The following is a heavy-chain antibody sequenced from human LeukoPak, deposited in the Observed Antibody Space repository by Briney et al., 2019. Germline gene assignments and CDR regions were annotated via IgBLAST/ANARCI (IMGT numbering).Heavy chain of an antibody. D-gene: IGHD6-13*01. Sequence: SETLSLTCAVYGGSFSGYYWSWIRQPPGKGLEWIGYIYYSGSTNYNPSLKSRVTISVDTSKNQFSLKLSSVTAADTAVYYCARDRYSSSWYSQRYFDLWGRGTLVTVSS. V-gene: IGHV4-59*01. J-gene: IGHJ2*01. CDR3: ARDRYSSSWYSQRYFDL. CDR1: GGSFSGYY. CDR2: IYYSGST.